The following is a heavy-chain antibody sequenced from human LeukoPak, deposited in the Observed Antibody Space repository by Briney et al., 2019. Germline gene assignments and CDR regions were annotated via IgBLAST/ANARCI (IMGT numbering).Heavy chain of an antibody. CDR1: GYSISSGYY. J-gene: IGHJ6*03. CDR3: AAARHYYYYMDV. CDR2: IYHSGST. Sequence: SETLSLTCTVSGYSISSGYYWGWIRQPPGKGLEWIGSIYHSGSTYYNPSLKSRVTISVDTSKNQFSLKLSSVTAADTAVYYCAAARHYYYYMDVWGKGTTVTVSS. D-gene: IGHD6-6*01. V-gene: IGHV4-38-2*02.